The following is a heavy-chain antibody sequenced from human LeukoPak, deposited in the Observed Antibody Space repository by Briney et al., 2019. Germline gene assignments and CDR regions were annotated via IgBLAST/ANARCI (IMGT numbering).Heavy chain of an antibody. CDR3: ARDTSGGPYFDY. V-gene: IGHV1-18*04. D-gene: IGHD4-23*01. CDR2: ISAYNRDT. J-gene: IGHJ4*02. Sequence: ASVKVSCKASGYPFTGYYLHWVRQAPGQGVEWVGWISAYNRDTNYAQKVQGRVTMTTDTSTTTAYMELRSLRSDDTAVYYCARDTSGGPYFDYWGQGTLVTVAS. CDR1: GYPFTGYY.